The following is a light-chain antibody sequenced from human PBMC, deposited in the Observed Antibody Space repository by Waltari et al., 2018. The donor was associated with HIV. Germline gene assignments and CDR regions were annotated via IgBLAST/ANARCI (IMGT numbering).Light chain of an antibody. CDR2: DAS. V-gene: IGKV3D-20*01. J-gene: IGKJ2*01. Sequence: EIVLTQSPATLSLSPGERATLSCGASQSVGSSYLAWYQQKPGLAPRLLIYDASSRATGIPDRFSGSGSGTDFTLTISRLEPEDFAVYYCQQYGSSPTYTFGQGTKLEIK. CDR3: QQYGSSPTYT. CDR1: QSVGSSY.